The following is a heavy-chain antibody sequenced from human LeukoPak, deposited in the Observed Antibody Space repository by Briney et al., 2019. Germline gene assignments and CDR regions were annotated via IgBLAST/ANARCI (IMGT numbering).Heavy chain of an antibody. Sequence: GGSLRLSCAASGFTFSSYWMSWVRQAPGKGLEWVANIKQDGSEKYYVDSVKGRFTISRDNAKNSLYLQMNSLRAEDTAVYYCARGLPSMVYAFDYWGQGTLVTVSS. V-gene: IGHV3-7*01. CDR3: ARGLPSMVYAFDY. CDR2: IKQDGSEK. CDR1: GFTFSSYW. D-gene: IGHD2-8*01. J-gene: IGHJ4*02.